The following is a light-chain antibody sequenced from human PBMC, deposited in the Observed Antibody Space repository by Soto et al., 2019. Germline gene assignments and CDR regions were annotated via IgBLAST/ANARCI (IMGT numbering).Light chain of an antibody. J-gene: IGKJ1*01. Sequence: EIVLTQSPATLSLSPGERATLSCRASQGVSDSLAWFQHKPGQAPRLLIFHASSRAAGTPARFSGSGSGTDFSLTISSLEPEDFAVYYCQHRSNWPQTFGQGTRVEFK. CDR2: HAS. CDR1: QGVSDS. CDR3: QHRSNWPQT. V-gene: IGKV3-11*01.